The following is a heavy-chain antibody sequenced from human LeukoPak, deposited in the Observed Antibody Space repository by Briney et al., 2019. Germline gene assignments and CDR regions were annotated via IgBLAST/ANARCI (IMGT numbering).Heavy chain of an antibody. CDR1: GGSISSYY. V-gene: IGHV4-4*07. CDR2: IYTSGST. D-gene: IGHD6-13*01. CDR3: ASSAGSSWYDNWFDP. J-gene: IGHJ5*02. Sequence: SETLSLTCTVSGGSISSYYWSWIRQPAGKGLEWIGRIYTSGSTNYNPSLKSRVTMSVDTSKNQFSLKLSSVTAADTAVYYCASSAGSSWYDNWFDPWGQGTLVTVSS.